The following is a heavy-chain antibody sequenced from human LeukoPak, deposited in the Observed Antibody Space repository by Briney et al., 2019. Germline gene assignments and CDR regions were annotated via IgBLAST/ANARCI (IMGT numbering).Heavy chain of an antibody. D-gene: IGHD3-9*01. CDR1: GFTFSSYG. CDR2: ISHDGSNK. J-gene: IGHJ4*02. CDR3: AKSAGYPYYFDY. V-gene: IGHV3-30*18. Sequence: PGGFLRLSCAASGFTFSSYGMHWVRQAPGKGLEWVAVISHDGSNKYYADSVKGRFTISRDNSKNTLYLQMNSLRAEDTAVYYCAKSAGYPYYFDYWGQGTLVTVSS.